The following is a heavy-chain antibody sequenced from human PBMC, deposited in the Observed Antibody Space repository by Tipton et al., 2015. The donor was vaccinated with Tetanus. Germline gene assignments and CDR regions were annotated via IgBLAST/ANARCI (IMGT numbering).Heavy chain of an antibody. Sequence: QLVQSGAEVKKPGASVKVSCKASGYTFTGYYIYWVRQAPGQGLEWMGWIDPNSGGTVYAQKFQGRGTMTRDTSISTAYMELSSLRSDDTAVYYCAGDRGDYICYGMDVWGPGTTVTVS. CDR2: IDPNSGGT. V-gene: IGHV1-2*02. CDR1: GYTFTGYY. J-gene: IGHJ6*02. D-gene: IGHD3-22*01. CDR3: AGDRGDYICYGMDV.